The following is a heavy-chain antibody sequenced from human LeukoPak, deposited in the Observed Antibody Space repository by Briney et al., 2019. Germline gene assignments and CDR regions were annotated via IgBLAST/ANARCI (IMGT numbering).Heavy chain of an antibody. CDR3: ARAFMDY. J-gene: IGHJ4*02. V-gene: IGHV3-23*01. D-gene: IGHD3-16*01. Sequence: HPWGSLRLSCAASGFTFSSYAMSWVRQAPGKGLEWVSAISGSGGSTYYADSVKGRFTISRDNAKNSLYLQMNSLRAEDTAVYYCARAFMDYWGQGTLVTVSS. CDR1: GFTFSSYA. CDR2: ISGSGGST.